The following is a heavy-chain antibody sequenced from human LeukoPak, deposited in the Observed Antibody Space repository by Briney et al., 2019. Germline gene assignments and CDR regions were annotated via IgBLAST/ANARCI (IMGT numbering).Heavy chain of an antibody. CDR2: LYHSGST. CDR3: ARDGRGAEVDF. CDR1: GYSISSGYY. D-gene: IGHD3-10*01. V-gene: IGHV4-38-2*02. J-gene: IGHJ4*02. Sequence: SETLSLTCAVSGYSISSGYYWGWIRQPPGKGLEWIGSLYHSGSTYYNPSLKSRVTISVDTSKNQFSLKLGSVTAADTAVYYCARDGRGAEVDFWGQGTLVTVSS.